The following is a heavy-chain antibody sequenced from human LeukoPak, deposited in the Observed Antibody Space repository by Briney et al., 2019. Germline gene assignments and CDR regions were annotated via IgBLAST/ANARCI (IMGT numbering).Heavy chain of an antibody. CDR2: IKHNGGEK. CDR3: ARGPGDYDASDI. CDR1: GFTFTDYF. Sequence: GGSLRLSCVASGFTFTDYFMSWVRQAPGKGLEWVASIKHNGGEKYYADSVKGRFTISRDNVKQSLCLQMNNLRVEDTAVYYCARGPGDYDASDIWGQGTMVTVSS. J-gene: IGHJ3*02. V-gene: IGHV3-7*01. D-gene: IGHD4-11*01.